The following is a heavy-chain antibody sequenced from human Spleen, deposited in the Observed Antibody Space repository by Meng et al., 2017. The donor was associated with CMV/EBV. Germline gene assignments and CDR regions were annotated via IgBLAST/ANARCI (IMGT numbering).Heavy chain of an antibody. V-gene: IGHV4-39*07. CDR3: ARVPPEYGDYGFDY. Sequence: SGGSISSSSYYWGWIRQPPGKGLEWIGSIYHSGSTNYNPSLKSRVTISVDKSKNQFSLKLSSVTAADTAVYYCARVPPEYGDYGFDYWGQGTLVTVSS. CDR2: IYHSGST. D-gene: IGHD4-17*01. J-gene: IGHJ4*02. CDR1: GGSISSSSYY.